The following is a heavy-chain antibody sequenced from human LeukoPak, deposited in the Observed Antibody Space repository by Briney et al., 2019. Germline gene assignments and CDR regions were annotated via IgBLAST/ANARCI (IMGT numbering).Heavy chain of an antibody. Sequence: QPGGSLRLSCAASGFAVSNNYMTWVRQAPGKGLEWVSIIFAGVGTYYADSVRGRFTISRDNAKNSLYLQMNSLRAEDTAVYYCASLIPSLRYLDYWGQGTLVTVSS. J-gene: IGHJ4*02. CDR2: IFAGVGT. CDR1: GFAVSNNY. V-gene: IGHV3-53*01. CDR3: ASLIPSLRYLDY. D-gene: IGHD4-17*01.